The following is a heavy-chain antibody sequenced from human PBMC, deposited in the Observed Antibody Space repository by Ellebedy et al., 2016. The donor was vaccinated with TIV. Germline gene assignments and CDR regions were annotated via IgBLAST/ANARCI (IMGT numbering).Heavy chain of an antibody. Sequence: GESLKISCAASGFTFSSYAMTWVCQAPGKGLEWVSVIIGSGDSTYYADSVKGRFTISRDNSKNMLYLQMNSLRVDDTAVYYCAKEESSGRFDYWGQGTLVTVSS. D-gene: IGHD6-19*01. CDR2: IIGSGDST. CDR3: AKEESSGRFDY. V-gene: IGHV3-23*01. J-gene: IGHJ4*02. CDR1: GFTFSSYA.